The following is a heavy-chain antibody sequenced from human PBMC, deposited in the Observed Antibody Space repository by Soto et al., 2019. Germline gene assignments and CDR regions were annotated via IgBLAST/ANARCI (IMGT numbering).Heavy chain of an antibody. CDR2: IYEAGTT. CDR1: GASISRTGFH. J-gene: IGHJ4*02. V-gene: IGHV4-39*02. CDR3: ARRGSGHTFDY. Sequence: QLRLQESGPGLVKPSETLSLTCAVSGASISRTGFHWGWIRQPPGQGLEWIGSIYEAGTTFYNSSLQGRVTISADPSKNHFSLQLDSVTAADTAVYYCARRGSGHTFDYWGQGTLVTVS. D-gene: IGHD3-10*01.